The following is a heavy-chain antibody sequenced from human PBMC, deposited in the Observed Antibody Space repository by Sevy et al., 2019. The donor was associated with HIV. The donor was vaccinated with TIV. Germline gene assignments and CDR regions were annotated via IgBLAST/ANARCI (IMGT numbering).Heavy chain of an antibody. CDR2: FDSDDGET. CDR3: ATEIVVGRDY. Sequence: ASVKVSCKVSGYTLTERPTYWVRQAPGKGLEWMGGFDSDDGETIYAQNFQGRVTMTEDTSTNTVYMYLSSLRSDDTAVYYCATEIVVGRDYWGQGTLVTVSS. J-gene: IGHJ4*02. V-gene: IGHV1-24*01. CDR1: GYTLTERP. D-gene: IGHD2-2*01.